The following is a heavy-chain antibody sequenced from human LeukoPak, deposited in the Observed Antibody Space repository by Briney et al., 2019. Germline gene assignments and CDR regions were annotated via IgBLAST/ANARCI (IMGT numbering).Heavy chain of an antibody. CDR1: GYSFTSYW. CDR3: ARSIAVAGGPLGY. CDR2: IYPGDSDT. D-gene: IGHD6-19*01. V-gene: IGHV5-51*01. Sequence: GESLQISCKGSGYSFTSYWIGWVRQLPGKGLEWMGIIYPGDSDTRYSPSFQGQVTISADKSISTAYLQWSSLKASDTAMYYCARSIAVAGGPLGYWGQGTLVTVSS. J-gene: IGHJ4*02.